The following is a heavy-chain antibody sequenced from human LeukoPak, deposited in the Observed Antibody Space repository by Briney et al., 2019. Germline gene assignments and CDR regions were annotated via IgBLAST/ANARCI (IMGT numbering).Heavy chain of an antibody. CDR1: GGTFSSYA. D-gene: IGHD6-19*01. J-gene: IGHJ4*02. V-gene: IGHV1-69*05. Sequence: SVKVSCKASGGTFSSYAISWVRQAPGQGLEWMGRIIPIFGTANYAQKFQGRVTITTDESTSTAYMELSSLRSEDTAVYYCARSRHSSGWYGDYWGQGTLVTVSS. CDR3: ARSRHSSGWYGDY. CDR2: IIPIFGTA.